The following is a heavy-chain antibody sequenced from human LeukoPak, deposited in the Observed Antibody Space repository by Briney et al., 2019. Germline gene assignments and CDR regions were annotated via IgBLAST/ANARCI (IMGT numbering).Heavy chain of an antibody. J-gene: IGHJ4*02. CDR1: GFTFSNAW. Sequence: VGFLRLSCAASGFTFSNAWLNWVRQAPGKGLEWVGHIKSKTDGGTTDYAAPVKGRLTIARDDSKNTLFLQMNSLKTEDTAVYYCTLPWGSGSYYDYWGQGTLVTVSS. CDR3: TLPWGSGSYYDY. CDR2: IKSKTDGGTT. D-gene: IGHD3-10*01. V-gene: IGHV3-15*01.